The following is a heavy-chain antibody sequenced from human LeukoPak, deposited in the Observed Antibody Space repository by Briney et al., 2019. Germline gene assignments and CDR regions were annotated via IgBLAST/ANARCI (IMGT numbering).Heavy chain of an antibody. V-gene: IGHV5-51*01. Sequence: GASLKISCKGSGYSFSNDWIGWVRQMPGKGLEWMGIIYPGDSDTRYSPSFQGQVTISADKSISTAYLQWSSLGASDTAMYYCARRGCNGGSCYAYWGQGTLVTVSS. D-gene: IGHD2-15*01. CDR2: IYPGDSDT. CDR1: GYSFSNDW. J-gene: IGHJ4*02. CDR3: ARRGCNGGSCYAY.